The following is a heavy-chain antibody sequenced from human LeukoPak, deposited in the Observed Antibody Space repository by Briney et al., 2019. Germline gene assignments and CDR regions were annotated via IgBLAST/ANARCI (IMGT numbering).Heavy chain of an antibody. J-gene: IGHJ4*02. D-gene: IGHD3-16*01. CDR2: IYYSGST. CDR3: ARDSPAYD. Sequence: PSETLSLTCTVSGGSISSYYWSWIRQPPGKGLEWIGYIYYSGSTNYNPSLKSRVTISVDTSKNQFSLKLSSVTAADTAVYYCARDSPAYDWGPGTLVTVSS. CDR1: GGSISSYY. V-gene: IGHV4-59*01.